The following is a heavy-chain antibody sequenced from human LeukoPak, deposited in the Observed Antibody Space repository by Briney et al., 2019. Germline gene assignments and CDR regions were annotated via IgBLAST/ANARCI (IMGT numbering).Heavy chain of an antibody. CDR3: ARDLAELTYYYDSSGRDY. J-gene: IGHJ4*02. Sequence: GGSLRLSCAASGFTFSSYSMNWVRQAPGKGLEWVSYISSSSSTIYYADSVKGRFTISRDNAKNSLYLQMNSLRAEDTSVYYCARDLAELTYYYDSSGRDYWGQGTLVTVSS. CDR1: GFTFSSYS. V-gene: IGHV3-48*01. CDR2: ISSSSSTI. D-gene: IGHD3-22*01.